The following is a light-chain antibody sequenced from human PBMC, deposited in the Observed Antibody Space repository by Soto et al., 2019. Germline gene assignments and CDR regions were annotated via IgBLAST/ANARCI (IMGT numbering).Light chain of an antibody. CDR3: QQYGSSRT. V-gene: IGKV3-20*01. J-gene: IGKJ1*01. CDR2: GAS. CDR1: QSFSATY. Sequence: IVLTQSPGTLSLSPGERATLSCRASQSFSATYLAWYQQKPVQAPRLLIYGASSRATGIPDRFSGSGSGTDFTLTISRLESEDFAVYYCQQYGSSRTFGQGTKVEIK.